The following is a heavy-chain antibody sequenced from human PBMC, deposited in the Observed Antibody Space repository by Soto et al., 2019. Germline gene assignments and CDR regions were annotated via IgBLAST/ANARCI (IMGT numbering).Heavy chain of an antibody. J-gene: IGHJ4*02. D-gene: IGHD2-2*01. V-gene: IGHV3-30*18. CDR1: GFTFSYYG. Sequence: QVQLVESGGGVVQPGKSLRLSCAAFGFTFSYYGMHWVRQAPGKGLEWVALISNAGSNKYYADSLKGRFTISRDNSKNTLYLQMNSPTAEDTAVYYCAKDQDCGCTICQFWAPGYWGQGTLVIVSS. CDR2: ISNAGSNK. CDR3: AKDQDCGCTICQFWAPGY.